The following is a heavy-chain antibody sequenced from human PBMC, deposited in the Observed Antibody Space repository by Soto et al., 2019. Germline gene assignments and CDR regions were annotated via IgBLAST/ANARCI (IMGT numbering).Heavy chain of an antibody. V-gene: IGHV4-34*01. CDR1: GGSFSGYY. CDR3: ARGGRYFDWLLSVYGMDV. J-gene: IGHJ6*02. CDR2: INHSGST. Sequence: PSETLSLTCAVYGGSFSGYYWSWIRQPPGKGLEWIGEINHSGSTNYNPSLKSRVTISVDTSKNQFSLKLSSVTAADTAVYYCARGGRYFDWLLSVYGMDVWGQGTKVTVYS. D-gene: IGHD3-9*01.